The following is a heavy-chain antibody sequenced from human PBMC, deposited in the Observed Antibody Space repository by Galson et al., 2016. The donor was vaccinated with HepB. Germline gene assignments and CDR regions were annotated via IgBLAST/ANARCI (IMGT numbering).Heavy chain of an antibody. CDR1: GFSFSRNA. CDR3: ASPYCRSSRCYLYFYGMDV. D-gene: IGHD2-2*01. Sequence: SLRLSCAASGFSFSRNALHWVRQAPGKRLEWVAVTSSDGSKSYYADSVRGRFPLSRDNSKNTVYLQMNNLRSEDTAVYYYASPYCRSSRCYLYFYGMDVWGQGTTVTVSS. CDR2: TSSDGSKS. J-gene: IGHJ6*02. V-gene: IGHV3-30-3*01.